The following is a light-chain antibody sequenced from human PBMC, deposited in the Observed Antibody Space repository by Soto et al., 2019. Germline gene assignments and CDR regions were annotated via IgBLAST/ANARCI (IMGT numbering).Light chain of an antibody. CDR1: QSVSSGY. CDR2: DAS. CDR3: QQRSNWPPSIT. V-gene: IGKV3-11*01. J-gene: IGKJ5*01. Sequence: IVLTQSPGTLSLSPGERATLSYRASQSVSSGYLAWYQQKPGQAPRVLIYDASNRATGIPARFSGSGSGTDFTLTISSLEPEDFAVYYCQQRSNWPPSITFGQGTRLEIK.